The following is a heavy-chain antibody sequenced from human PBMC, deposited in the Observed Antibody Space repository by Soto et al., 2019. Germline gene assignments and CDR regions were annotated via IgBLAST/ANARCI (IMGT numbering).Heavy chain of an antibody. Sequence: ASVKVSCKASGYTSTSYAMHWVRQAPGQRLEWMGWINAGNGNTKYSQKFQGRVTITRDTSASTAYMELSSLRSEDTAVYYCARAAEFGELFTFDYWGQGTLVTVSS. CDR2: INAGNGNT. D-gene: IGHD3-10*01. CDR3: ARAAEFGELFTFDY. V-gene: IGHV1-3*01. CDR1: GYTSTSYA. J-gene: IGHJ4*02.